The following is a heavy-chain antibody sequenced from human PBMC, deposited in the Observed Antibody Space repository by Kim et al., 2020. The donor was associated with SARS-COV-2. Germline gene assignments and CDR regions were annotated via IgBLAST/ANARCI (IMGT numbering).Heavy chain of an antibody. V-gene: IGHV3-48*02. J-gene: IGHJ3*02. CDR3: ARAQWHYYDSSGYQKVKKRAFDI. Sequence: GGSLRLSCAASGFTFSSYSMNWVRQAPGKGLEWVSYISSSSSTIYYADSVKGRFTISRDNAKNSLYLQMNSLRDEDTAVYYCARAQWHYYDSSGYQKVKKRAFDIWGQGTMVTVSS. CDR1: GFTFSSYS. CDR2: ISSSSSTI. D-gene: IGHD3-22*01.